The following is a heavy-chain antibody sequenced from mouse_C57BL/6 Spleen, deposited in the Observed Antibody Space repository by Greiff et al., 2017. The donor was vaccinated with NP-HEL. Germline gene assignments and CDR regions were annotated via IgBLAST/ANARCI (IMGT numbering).Heavy chain of an antibody. CDR1: GYTFTSYW. D-gene: IGHD4-1*01. J-gene: IGHJ2*01. V-gene: IGHV1-72*01. Sequence: QVQLQQPGAELVKPGASVKLSCKASGYTFTSYWMHWVKQRPGRGLEWIGRIDPNSGGTKYNEKFKSQATLTVDKPSSTAYMQLSSLTSEDSAVYYCARSKLTGDPYFDYWGQGTTLTVSS. CDR2: IDPNSGGT. CDR3: ARSKLTGDPYFDY.